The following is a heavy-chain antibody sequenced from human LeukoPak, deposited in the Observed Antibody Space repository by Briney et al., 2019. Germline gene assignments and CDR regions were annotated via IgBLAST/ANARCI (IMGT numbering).Heavy chain of an antibody. V-gene: IGHV3-73*01. Sequence: GGSPRLSCAASGFTFSGSAMHWVRQASGKGLEWVGRIRSKANSYATAYAASVKGRFTISRDDSKNTAYLQMNSLKTEDTAVYYCTPVSGSYSDYYYYYYMDVWGKGTTVTVSS. CDR1: GFTFSGSA. CDR3: TPVSGSYSDYYYYYYMDV. D-gene: IGHD1-26*01. CDR2: IRSKANSYAT. J-gene: IGHJ6*03.